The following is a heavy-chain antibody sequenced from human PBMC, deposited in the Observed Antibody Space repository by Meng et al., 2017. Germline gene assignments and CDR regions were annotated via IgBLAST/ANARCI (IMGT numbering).Heavy chain of an antibody. CDR2: INGYNGNR. CDR3: ARQPSQWRALALDY. V-gene: IGHV1-18*01. J-gene: IGHJ4*02. CDR1: GYSFTSYS. D-gene: IGHD6-19*01. Sequence: ASVKVSCKASGYSFTSYSIGWVRQAPGQGLEWMGWINGYNGNRNIAQKFRGRVTMTKDTSTSTAYMEVGSLTSDDTAVYYCARQPSQWRALALDYWGQGTLVTVSS.